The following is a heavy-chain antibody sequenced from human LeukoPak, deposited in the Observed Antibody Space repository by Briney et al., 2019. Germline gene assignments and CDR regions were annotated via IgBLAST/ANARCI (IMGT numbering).Heavy chain of an antibody. V-gene: IGHV5-51*01. CDR2: IYPGDSYT. CDR3: ARTADISTGFGSDY. D-gene: IGHD3-9*01. J-gene: IGHJ4*02. Sequence: GASVKVSCKASGYTFTSYAMNWVRQMPGKGLEWMGIIYPGDSYTTYSPSFQGQVTISADKSINTAYLQWSSLQASDTAMYYCARTADISTGFGSDYWGQGTLVTVSS. CDR1: GYTFTSYA.